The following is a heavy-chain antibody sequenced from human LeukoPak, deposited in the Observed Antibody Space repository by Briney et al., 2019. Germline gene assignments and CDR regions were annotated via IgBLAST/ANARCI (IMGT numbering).Heavy chain of an antibody. V-gene: IGHV3-30-3*01. Sequence: TGGSLRLFCAASGFTFSSYAMHWVRQAPGKGLEWVAVISYDGSNKYYADSVKGRFTISRDNSKNTLYLQMNSLRAEDTAVYYCARVKSGYSYGCDYWGQGTLVTVSS. CDR3: ARVKSGYSYGCDY. CDR1: GFTFSSYA. CDR2: ISYDGSNK. J-gene: IGHJ4*02. D-gene: IGHD5-18*01.